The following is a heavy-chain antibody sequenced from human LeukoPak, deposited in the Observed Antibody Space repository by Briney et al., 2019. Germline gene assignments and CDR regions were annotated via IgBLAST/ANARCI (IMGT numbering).Heavy chain of an antibody. V-gene: IGHV3-30*04. D-gene: IGHD3-10*01. CDR3: ARERQLWFGELY. CDR1: GFTFSSYA. Sequence: HPGGSLRLSCAASGFTFSSYAMHWVRQAPGKGLEWVAVISYDGSNKYYADSVKGRFTISRDNSKNTLYLQMNSLRAEDTAVYYCARERQLWFGELYWGQGTLVTVSS. CDR2: ISYDGSNK. J-gene: IGHJ4*02.